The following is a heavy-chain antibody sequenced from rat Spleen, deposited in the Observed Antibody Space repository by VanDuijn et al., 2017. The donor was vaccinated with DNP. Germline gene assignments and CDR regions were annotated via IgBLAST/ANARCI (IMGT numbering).Heavy chain of an antibody. V-gene: IGHV5-31*01. D-gene: IGHD1-4*01. CDR3: AGRPPPTRGPFDY. CDR1: GFIFSNYW. Sequence: EVQLVESGGGLVQPGRSLKLSCAASGFIFSNYWMTWIRQAPGKGLEWVASITNTGDGSYYSDSVKGRFSISRDNTKSTLYLQVNSLRSDDTATYYCAGRPPPTRGPFDYWGQGIMVTVSS. CDR2: ITNTGDGS. J-gene: IGHJ2*01.